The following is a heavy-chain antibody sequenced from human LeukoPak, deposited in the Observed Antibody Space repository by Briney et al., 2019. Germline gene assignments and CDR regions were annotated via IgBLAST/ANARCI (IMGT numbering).Heavy chain of an antibody. Sequence: GASVKVSCKASVYTFTGYYMHWVRQAPGQGLEWMGWINPNSGGTNYAQKFQGRVTMTRDTSISTAYMELSRLRSDDTAVYYCARDRGGYEPYYFDYWGQGTLVTVSS. CDR2: INPNSGGT. D-gene: IGHD5-12*01. CDR3: ARDRGGYEPYYFDY. J-gene: IGHJ4*02. V-gene: IGHV1-2*02. CDR1: VYTFTGYY.